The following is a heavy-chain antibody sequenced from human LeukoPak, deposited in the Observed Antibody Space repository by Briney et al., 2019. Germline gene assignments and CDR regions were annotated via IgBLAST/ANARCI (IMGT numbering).Heavy chain of an antibody. J-gene: IGHJ6*02. Sequence: GGSLRLSCAASGFTFSSYGMHWVRQAPGKGLEWVAVITYDGSNKYYADSVKGRFTISRDNSKNTLYLQMNSLRAEDTAVYYCAKGTIQLWFGELLCMDVWGQGTTVTVSS. V-gene: IGHV3-30*18. CDR3: AKGTIQLWFGELLCMDV. D-gene: IGHD3-10*01. CDR1: GFTFSSYG. CDR2: ITYDGSNK.